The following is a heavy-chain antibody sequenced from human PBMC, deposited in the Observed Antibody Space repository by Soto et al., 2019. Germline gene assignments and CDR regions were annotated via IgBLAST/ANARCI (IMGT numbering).Heavy chain of an antibody. CDR2: IYHSGST. J-gene: IGHJ5*02. CDR3: SRVLTYYDFWSGYYTVGGWFDP. Sequence: SETLSLTCAVSGGSISSSNWWSWVRQPPGKGLEWIGEIYHSGSTNYNPSLKSQVTISVDKSKNQFSLKLSSATAADTAVYYCSRVLTYYDFWSGYYTVGGWFDPWGQGTLVTVS. CDR1: GGSISSSNW. V-gene: IGHV4-4*02. D-gene: IGHD3-3*01.